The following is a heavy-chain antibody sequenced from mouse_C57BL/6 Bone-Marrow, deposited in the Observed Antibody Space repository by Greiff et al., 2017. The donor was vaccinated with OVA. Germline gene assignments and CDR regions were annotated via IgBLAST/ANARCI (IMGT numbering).Heavy chain of an antibody. CDR2: IYPKSGNT. Sequence: QVQLQQSGAELARPGASVKLSCKASGYTFTSYGISWVKQRPGQGLEWIGKIYPKSGNTYYNEKFKGKATLTADKSSSTAYMVLRSLTSEDSADYFCSSPVGFAYWGQGTLVTVSA. D-gene: IGHD1-1*01. CDR1: GYTFTSYG. V-gene: IGHV1-81*01. CDR3: SSPVGFAY. J-gene: IGHJ3*01.